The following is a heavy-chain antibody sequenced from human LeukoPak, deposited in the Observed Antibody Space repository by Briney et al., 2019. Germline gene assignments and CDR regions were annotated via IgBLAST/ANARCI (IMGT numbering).Heavy chain of an antibody. CDR1: GGSISSYY. V-gene: IGHV4-4*07. CDR3: ARGNPFAYCGGDCYYYFDY. CDR2: IYTSGST. D-gene: IGHD2-21*02. Sequence: SETLSLTCTVSGGSISSYYWSWIRQPAGKGLERIGRIYTSGSTNYNPSLKSRVTISVDKSKNQFSLKLSSVTAADTAVYYCARGNPFAYCGGDCYYYFDYWGQGTLVTVSS. J-gene: IGHJ4*02.